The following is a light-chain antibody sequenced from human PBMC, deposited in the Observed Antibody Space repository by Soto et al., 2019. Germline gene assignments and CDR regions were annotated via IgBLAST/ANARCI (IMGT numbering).Light chain of an antibody. J-gene: IGKJ1*01. Sequence: EIVMTQSPATLSVSPGERATLSCRVSQSVSSYLAWYQQKPGQAPRLLIYGASTRATDIPARFSGSGSGTEFTLTISSLQSEDFAFYYCQQYNGGRWTFGQGTKVDIK. CDR3: QQYNGGRWT. V-gene: IGKV3-15*01. CDR1: QSVSSY. CDR2: GAS.